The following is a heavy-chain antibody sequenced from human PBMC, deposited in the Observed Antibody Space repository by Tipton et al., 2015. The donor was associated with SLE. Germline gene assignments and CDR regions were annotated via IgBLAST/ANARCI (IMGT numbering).Heavy chain of an antibody. CDR3: ARGGADAFDI. Sequence: TLSLTCTVSGGSISSYYWSWIRQPPGKGLEWIGYIYYSGSTNYNPSLKSRVTISVDTSKNQFSLKLSSVTAADTAVYYCARGGADAFDIWGQGTMVTVSS. J-gene: IGHJ3*02. CDR1: GGSISSYY. V-gene: IGHV4-59*12. CDR2: IYYSGST.